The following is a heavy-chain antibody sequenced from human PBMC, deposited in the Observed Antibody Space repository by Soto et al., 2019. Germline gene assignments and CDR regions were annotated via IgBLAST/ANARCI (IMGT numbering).Heavy chain of an antibody. CDR1: GGSFSGYY. CDR3: AKDLRGTNLHYFDY. D-gene: IGHD3-16*01. V-gene: IGHV4-34*01. CDR2: INHSGST. J-gene: IGHJ4*02. Sequence: SETLSLTCAVYGGSFSGYYWSWIRQPPGKGLEWIGEINHSGSTNYNPSLKSRVTISVDNAKNSLYLQMNSLRAEDTALYYCAKDLRGTNLHYFDYWGQGTLVTVS.